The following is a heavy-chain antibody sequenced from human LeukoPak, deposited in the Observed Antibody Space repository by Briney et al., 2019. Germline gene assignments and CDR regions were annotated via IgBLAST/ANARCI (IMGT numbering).Heavy chain of an antibody. Sequence: ASVKVSCKASGGIFRRHVVSWVRQAPGQGLEWMGGLTPIFGTTNYAPNFQGRVTFTTDESMNTVYMELTNLQSGDTAVYYCAGEGNRIAAPDNNWFDPWGQGTLVTVS. CDR2: LTPIFGTT. D-gene: IGHD6-13*01. J-gene: IGHJ5*02. CDR3: AGEGNRIAAPDNNWFDP. CDR1: GGIFRRHV. V-gene: IGHV1-69*05.